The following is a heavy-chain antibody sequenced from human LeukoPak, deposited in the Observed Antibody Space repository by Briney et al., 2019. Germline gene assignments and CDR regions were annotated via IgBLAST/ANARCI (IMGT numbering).Heavy chain of an antibody. V-gene: IGHV4-59*01. CDR3: ARDSGQQLVPGTFDY. D-gene: IGHD6-13*01. CDR2: IYYSGST. Sequence: SETLSLTCTVSGGAISSYYWSWIRQPPGKGLEWIGYIYYSGSTNYNPSLKSRVTISVDTSKNQFSLKLSSVTAADTAVYYCARDSGQQLVPGTFDYWGQGTLVTVSS. CDR1: GGAISSYY. J-gene: IGHJ4*02.